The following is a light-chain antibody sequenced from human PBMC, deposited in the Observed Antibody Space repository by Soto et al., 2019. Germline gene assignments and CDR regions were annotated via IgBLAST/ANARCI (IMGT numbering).Light chain of an antibody. Sequence: EIVLTQSPGTMSLSPGERANLSCRAIQSVSSSYLAWYQQKPGQAPRLLIYGTSSRATAIPDRFSGSGSGTDFTLTISRLEPEDFAVYYCQQYGSSSWTFGQGTKV. V-gene: IGKV3-20*01. CDR1: QSVSSSY. CDR2: GTS. CDR3: QQYGSSSWT. J-gene: IGKJ1*01.